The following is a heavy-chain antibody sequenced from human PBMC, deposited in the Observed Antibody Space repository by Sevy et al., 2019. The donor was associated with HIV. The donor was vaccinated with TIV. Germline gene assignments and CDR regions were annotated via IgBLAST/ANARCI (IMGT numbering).Heavy chain of an antibody. CDR2: FDPEDGET. J-gene: IGHJ1*01. D-gene: IGHD2-21*02. V-gene: IGHV1-24*01. CDR1: GYTLTDLS. Sequence: ASVKVSCKVSGYTLTDLSMHWVRQAPGKGLEWMGGFDPEDGETIYAQKFQGRVTMTEDTSTDTAYMELSSLRSEDTAVYYCATALAYCGGDCDDSEYFQHWGQGTLVTVSS. CDR3: ATALAYCGGDCDDSEYFQH.